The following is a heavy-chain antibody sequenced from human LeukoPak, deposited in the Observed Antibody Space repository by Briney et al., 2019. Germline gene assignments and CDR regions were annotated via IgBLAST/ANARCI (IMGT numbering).Heavy chain of an antibody. CDR2: ISGSGAST. CDR3: AKRYCGGGSCYSALDY. V-gene: IGHV3-23*01. Sequence: GGSLRLSCAASGFTFDDYAMHWVRQAPGKGLEWVSVISGSGASTYYADSVKGRFTISRDNSKNTLHLQMNSLRAEDTAVYYCAKRYCGGGSCYSALDYWGQGTLVTVSS. J-gene: IGHJ4*02. CDR1: GFTFDDYA. D-gene: IGHD2-15*01.